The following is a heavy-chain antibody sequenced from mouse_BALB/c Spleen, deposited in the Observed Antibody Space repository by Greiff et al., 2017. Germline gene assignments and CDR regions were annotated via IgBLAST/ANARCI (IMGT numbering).Heavy chain of an antibody. Sequence: EVKLQQSGTVLARPGASVKMSCKASGYTFTSYWMHWVKQRPGQGLEWIGAIYPGNSDTSYNQKFKGKAKLTAVTSTSTAYMELSSLTNEDSAVYYCTRGYGNYDYFDYWGQGTTLTVSS. CDR2: IYPGNSDT. CDR3: TRGYGNYDYFDY. CDR1: GYTFTSYW. D-gene: IGHD2-10*02. J-gene: IGHJ2*01. V-gene: IGHV1-5*01.